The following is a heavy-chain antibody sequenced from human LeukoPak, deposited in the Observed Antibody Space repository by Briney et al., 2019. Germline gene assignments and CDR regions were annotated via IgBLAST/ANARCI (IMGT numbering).Heavy chain of an antibody. D-gene: IGHD1-26*01. CDR2: INSDGSRT. J-gene: IGHJ5*02. CDR1: GFTFSSYW. V-gene: IGHV3-74*01. Sequence: GGSLRLSCAASGFTFSSYWMHWVRQAPGKGLVWVSRINSDGSRTSYADSVKGRFTISRDNAKNPLYLQMNSLRAEDTAVYYCASHTSGSSPFDPWGQGTLVTVSS. CDR3: ASHTSGSSPFDP.